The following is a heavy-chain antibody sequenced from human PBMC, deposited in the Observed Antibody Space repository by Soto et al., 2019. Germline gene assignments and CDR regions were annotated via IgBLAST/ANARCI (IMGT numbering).Heavy chain of an antibody. CDR2: INAHSGGT. D-gene: IGHD6-6*01. CDR1: GFSFTGYY. J-gene: IGHJ5*02. Sequence: ASVKVSCKASGFSFTGYYIHWLRQAPGQGLEWMGWINAHSGGTDYAQKFQGRVTLTRDTSIATAYLTLTSLTSDDTALYYCAKDLTRQLAYWLDPWGQGTQVTVSS. CDR3: AKDLTRQLAYWLDP. V-gene: IGHV1-2*02.